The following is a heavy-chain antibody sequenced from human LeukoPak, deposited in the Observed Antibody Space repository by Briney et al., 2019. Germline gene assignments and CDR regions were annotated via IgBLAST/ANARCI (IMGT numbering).Heavy chain of an antibody. J-gene: IGHJ4*02. Sequence: GGSLRLSCAASGFTFSSYSMKWVRQAPGKGREWVSSISSSSSYIYYADSVKGRFTISRDNAKNSLYLQMNSLRAEDTAVYYCARTRGYSYGPFDYWGQGTLVTVSS. D-gene: IGHD5-18*01. CDR1: GFTFSSYS. CDR3: ARTRGYSYGPFDY. CDR2: ISSSSSYI. V-gene: IGHV3-21*01.